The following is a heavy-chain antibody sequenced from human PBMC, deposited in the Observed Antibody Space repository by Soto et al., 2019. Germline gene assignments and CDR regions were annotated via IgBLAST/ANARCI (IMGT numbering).Heavy chain of an antibody. J-gene: IGHJ6*03. CDR3: ARGSEDIVVVPAAIEEGYYYHYMDV. D-gene: IGHD2-2*01. CDR2: INHSGST. V-gene: IGHV4-34*01. Sequence: SETLSLTCAVYGGSFSGYYWSWIRQPPGKGLEWIGEINHSGSTNYNPSLKSRVTISVDTSKNQFSLKLSSVTAADTAVYYCARGSEDIVVVPAAIEEGYYYHYMDVWGKGTTVTVSS. CDR1: GGSFSGYY.